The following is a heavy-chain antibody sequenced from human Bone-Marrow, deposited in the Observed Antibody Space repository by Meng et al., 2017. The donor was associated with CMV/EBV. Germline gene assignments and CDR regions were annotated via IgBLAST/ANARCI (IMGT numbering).Heavy chain of an antibody. Sequence: TGGDISVRSYNWGRSRRPPGKGGGSIGSIYSSRGTSYKPCVESGGAISIDTSKNQFSLRLSSVTAADTTFYYCAGGSGHPGGYQFDYWGQGTLVTVSS. D-gene: IGHD2-2*01. J-gene: IGHJ4*02. CDR3: AGGSGHPGGYQFDY. V-gene: IGHV4-39*07. CDR2: IYSSRGT. CDR1: GGDISVRSYN.